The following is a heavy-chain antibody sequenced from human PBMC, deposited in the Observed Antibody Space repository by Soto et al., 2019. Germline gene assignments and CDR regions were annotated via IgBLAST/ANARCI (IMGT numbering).Heavy chain of an antibody. Sequence: EVQLVESGGGLVQPGGSLRLSCAASGFTFSSHWMHWVRQAPGKGLVWVSRINRDGSNTSYADSVKGRSTISRDNAKNTLYLEMHSLRAEDTAVYYCARDNYYFWSGVFYYYIDVWGKGTTVTVSS. D-gene: IGHD3-3*01. V-gene: IGHV3-74*01. J-gene: IGHJ6*03. CDR1: GFTFSSHW. CDR2: INRDGSNT. CDR3: ARDNYYFWSGVFYYYIDV.